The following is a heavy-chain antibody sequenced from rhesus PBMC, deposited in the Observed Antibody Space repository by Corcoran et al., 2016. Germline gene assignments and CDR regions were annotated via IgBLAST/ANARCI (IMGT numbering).Heavy chain of an antibody. CDR1: GGSLRSSYYY. CDR3: ARPPYYYDSGYYDY. CDR2: ISYSGST. Sequence: QVQLQESGPGLVKPSETLSLTCAVSGGSLRSSYYYWRWLRPSPGPGLEWIGYISYSGSTSYNPSLKSRVTISRDTSKNQCALKLSSVTAADTAVYYCARPPYYYDSGYYDYWGQGVLVTVSS. V-gene: IGHV4-122*02. D-gene: IGHD3-28*01. J-gene: IGHJ4*01.